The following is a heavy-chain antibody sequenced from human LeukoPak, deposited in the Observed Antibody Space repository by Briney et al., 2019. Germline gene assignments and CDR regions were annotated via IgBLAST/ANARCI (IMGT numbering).Heavy chain of an antibody. J-gene: IGHJ4*02. CDR2: INSDGSST. Sequence: GGSLRLSCAASGFTLSSYWMHWVRQAPGKGLVWVSRINSDGSSTSYADSVKGRFTISRDNAKNTLYLQMNSPRAVDTAVYYDARENLSESFLYYYDSSGYLDWGQGTLVTVSS. CDR3: ARENLSESFLYYYDSSGYLD. D-gene: IGHD3-22*01. V-gene: IGHV3-74*01. CDR1: GFTLSSYW.